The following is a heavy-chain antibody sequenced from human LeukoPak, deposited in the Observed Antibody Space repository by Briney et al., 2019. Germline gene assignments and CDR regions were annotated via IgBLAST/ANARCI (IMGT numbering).Heavy chain of an antibody. CDR2: IYYSGST. D-gene: IGHD6-19*01. CDR1: GGSISSYY. CDR3: ARDEIAVADSRYMDV. V-gene: IGHV4-59*01. Sequence: SEILSLTCTVSGGSISSYYWSWIRQPPGKGLEWIGYIYYSGSTNYNPSLTSRVTISVDTSKNQFSLKLSSVTAADTAVYYCARDEIAVADSRYMDVWGKGTTVTVSS. J-gene: IGHJ6*03.